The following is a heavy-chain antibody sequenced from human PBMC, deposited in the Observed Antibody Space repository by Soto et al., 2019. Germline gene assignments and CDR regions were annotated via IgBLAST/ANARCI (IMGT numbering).Heavy chain of an antibody. CDR3: DAVYSIDY. J-gene: IGHJ4*02. CDR2: ISYDGSDH. CDR1: GFTFSSYA. Sequence: QVQLVESGGGVVQPGRSLRLSCAASGFTFSSYAMHWVRQAPGKGLEWVADISYDGSDHYYADSVKGRFTISRDNAKNSLLLQMNSLRTEDTAVYYCDAVYSIDYWGQGTMVTVSS. V-gene: IGHV3-30-3*01. D-gene: IGHD2-21*01.